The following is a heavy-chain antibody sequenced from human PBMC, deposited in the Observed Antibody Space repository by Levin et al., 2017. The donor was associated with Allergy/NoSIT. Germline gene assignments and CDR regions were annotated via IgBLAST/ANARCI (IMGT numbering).Heavy chain of an antibody. Sequence: ASVKVSCKASGYTFIGYYMHWVRQAPGQGLEWMGWINPNSGGTNYAQKFQGRVTMTRDTSISPAYMELSRLRSDDTAVYYCARESRVCSSRQQWVVPCGQGTLVTVS. CDR2: INPNSGGT. V-gene: IGHV1-2*02. J-gene: IGHJ5*02. CDR1: GYTFIGYY. CDR3: ARESRVCSSRQQWVVP. D-gene: IGHD6-13*01.